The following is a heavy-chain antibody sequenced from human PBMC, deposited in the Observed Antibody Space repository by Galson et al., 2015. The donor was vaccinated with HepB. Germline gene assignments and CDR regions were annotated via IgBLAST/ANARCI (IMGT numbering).Heavy chain of an antibody. D-gene: IGHD3-22*01. CDR3: ASDRVDYYDSSLGGY. CDR1: GFTFSSYS. V-gene: IGHV3-21*01. CDR2: ISSSSYI. J-gene: IGHJ4*02. Sequence: SLRLSCTASGFTFSSYSMNWVRQAPGKGLEWVSSISSSSYICYADPVKGRFTISRDNAKNALYLQTNSLRAEDTAAYYCASDRVDYYDSSLGGYWGQGTLVTVSS.